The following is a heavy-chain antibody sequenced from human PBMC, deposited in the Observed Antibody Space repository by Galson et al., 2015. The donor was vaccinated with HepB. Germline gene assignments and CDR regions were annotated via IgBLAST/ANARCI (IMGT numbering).Heavy chain of an antibody. CDR1: GDSVSSNSAA. D-gene: IGHD3-10*01. Sequence: CAISGDSVSSNSAAWNWIRQSPSRGLEWLGRTYYRSKWYNDYAVSVKSRITINPDTSKNQFSLQLNSVTPEDTAVYYCARDRFVRGVTLYYGMDVWGQGTTVTVSS. CDR3: ARDRFVRGVTLYYGMDV. V-gene: IGHV6-1*01. J-gene: IGHJ6*02. CDR2: TYYRSKWYN.